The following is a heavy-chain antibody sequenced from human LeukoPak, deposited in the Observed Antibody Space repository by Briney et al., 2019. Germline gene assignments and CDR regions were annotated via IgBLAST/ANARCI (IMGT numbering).Heavy chain of an antibody. D-gene: IGHD6-19*01. CDR2: ISTSSSYI. J-gene: IGHJ6*03. CDR1: GFTFNKYT. V-gene: IGHV3-21*04. CDR3: ARDTPPTSGYYYMDV. Sequence: PGGSLRLSCAASGFTFNKYTRNWVRQAPGKGLEGVSSISTSSSYIYYADSVKGRFTISRDNSKNTLYLQMNSLKAEDTAVYYCARDTPPTSGYYYMDVWGKGTTVTISS.